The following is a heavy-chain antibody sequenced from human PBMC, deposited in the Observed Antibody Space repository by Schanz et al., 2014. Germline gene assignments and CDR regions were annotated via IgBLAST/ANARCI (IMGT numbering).Heavy chain of an antibody. D-gene: IGHD5-18*01. CDR3: ARKDTAMVIDALVXXH. CDR1: GYTFTSYG. J-gene: IGHJ1*01. Sequence: QVQLVQSGAEVKKPGASVKVSCKASGYTFTSYGISWVRQAPGQGLEWMGWISAYNGNTNYAQKLQGRVTMTTDTSTXXXYMELRSLRSDDXXXXXXARKDTAMVIDALVXXHWGQGTLXXVSS. V-gene: IGHV1-18*01. CDR2: ISAYNGNT.